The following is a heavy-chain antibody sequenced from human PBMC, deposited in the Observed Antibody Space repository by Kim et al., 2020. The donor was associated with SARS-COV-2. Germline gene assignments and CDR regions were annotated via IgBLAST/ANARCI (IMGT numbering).Heavy chain of an antibody. CDR1: GFTFSTYA. CDR2: ITGTGANT. J-gene: IGHJ4*02. V-gene: IGHV3-23*01. D-gene: IGHD1-26*01. Sequence: GGSLRLSCAASGFTFSTYAMTWVRQPPGKGLEWVSTITGTGANTYYADSVKGRFTISRDSSKNTLYLKMNSLRVDDTAGYYCAKGPYSGSQYYFYSWGQGTLVTVSS. CDR3: AKGPYSGSQYYFYS.